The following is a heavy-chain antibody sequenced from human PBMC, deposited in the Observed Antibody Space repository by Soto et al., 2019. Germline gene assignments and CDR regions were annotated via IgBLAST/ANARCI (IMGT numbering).Heavy chain of an antibody. CDR3: ARHPGRPYYYYGMDV. Sequence: QVQLVQSGAEVKKPGSSVKVSCKASGGTFSTYAISWVRQAPGQGLEWMGGIIPIFGTADYAQKFQGRVTXTXXXSXXTAYMELSSLGSQATAVDYCARHPGRPYYYYGMDVWGQGTTVTVSS. D-gene: IGHD2-15*01. CDR1: GGTFSTYA. J-gene: IGHJ6*02. V-gene: IGHV1-69*05. CDR2: IIPIFGTA.